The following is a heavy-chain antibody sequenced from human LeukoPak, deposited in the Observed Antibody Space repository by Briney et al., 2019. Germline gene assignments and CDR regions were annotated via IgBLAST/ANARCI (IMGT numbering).Heavy chain of an antibody. CDR2: IYYSGST. D-gene: IGHD2-2*01. CDR3: ARQVPYTSRPDY. CDR1: GDSINIYY. Sequence: SGTLSLTCTVSGDSINIYYWTWIRQPPGKGLEWIGYIYYSGSTNYNPSLKSRVTISVDTSKNQFSLKLDSVTAADTAVYYCARQVPYTSRPDYWGQGTLVTVSS. J-gene: IGHJ4*02. V-gene: IGHV4-59*08.